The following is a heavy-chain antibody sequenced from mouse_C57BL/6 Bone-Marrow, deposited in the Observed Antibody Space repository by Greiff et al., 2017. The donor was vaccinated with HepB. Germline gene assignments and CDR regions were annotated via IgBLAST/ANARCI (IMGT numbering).Heavy chain of an antibody. J-gene: IGHJ4*01. CDR1: GYSFTDYN. D-gene: IGHD1-1*01. Sequence: EVQLQQSGPELVKPGASVKISCKASGYSFTDYNMNWVKQSNGKSLEWIGVINPNYGTTSYNQKFKGKATLTVDQSSSTAYMQLNSLTSEDSAGYCCASYYSSGLYAMGYWGQGISVTVSS. CDR3: ASYYSSGLYAMGY. V-gene: IGHV1-39*01. CDR2: INPNYGTT.